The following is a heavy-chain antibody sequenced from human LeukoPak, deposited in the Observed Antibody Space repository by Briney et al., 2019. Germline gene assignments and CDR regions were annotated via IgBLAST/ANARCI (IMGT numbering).Heavy chain of an antibody. CDR3: ARGTSVLRYFDWSGVWFDP. J-gene: IGHJ5*02. D-gene: IGHD3-9*01. Sequence: GASVKVSCKASGGTFTDYAFNWARQAPGQGLEWMGGIIARFDSTKYAQKFQGRVTITADISTNTAYMELSSLISEDTAVYYCARGTSVLRYFDWSGVWFDPWGQGTLVTVSS. V-gene: IGHV1-69*06. CDR2: IIARFDST. CDR1: GGTFTDYA.